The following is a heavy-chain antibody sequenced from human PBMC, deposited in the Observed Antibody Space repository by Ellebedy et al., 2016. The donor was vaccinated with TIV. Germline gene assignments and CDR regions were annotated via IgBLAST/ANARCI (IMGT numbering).Heavy chain of an antibody. V-gene: IGHV6-1*01. Sequence: SQTLSLTXXISGDSVSSRTSVWNWIRQSPSRGLEWLGRTYYRSRWKNDYATFLQGRITVRADTSKNQFSLQLNSVTPDDTAVYFCARDPGEDQGLDFWGQGTLVTVSS. CDR2: TYYRSRWKN. CDR3: ARDPGEDQGLDF. J-gene: IGHJ4*02. CDR1: GDSVSSRTSV. D-gene: IGHD2-21*01.